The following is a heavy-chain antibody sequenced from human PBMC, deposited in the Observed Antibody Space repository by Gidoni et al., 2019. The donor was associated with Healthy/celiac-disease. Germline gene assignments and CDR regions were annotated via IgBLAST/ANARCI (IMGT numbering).Heavy chain of an antibody. CDR2: INHSGST. V-gene: IGHV4-34*01. CDR3: ARAENSSPRFDD. J-gene: IGHJ4*02. CDR1: GGSFSGYY. Sequence: QVQLQPCGAGLLKPSDTLYLTCTVFGGSFSGYYWSWLRQPPGKELEWIGEINHSGSTNYDPSLKSRVTMSVDTSKNQFSLKLSSVTAADTTVYYCARAENSSPRFDDWGQGTLVTVSS. D-gene: IGHD6-6*01.